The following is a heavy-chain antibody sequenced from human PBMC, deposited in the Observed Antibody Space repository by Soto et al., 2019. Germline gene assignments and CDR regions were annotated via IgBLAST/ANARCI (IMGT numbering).Heavy chain of an antibody. Sequence: GGSLRLSCAASGFTFSRSWMSWVRQAPGKGLEWVANTNEDGSQINYVDSVKGRFTASRDNAKNLLFLQMNNLRGEDTAIYYCARVPGKWAIDYWGQGTLVTVSS. V-gene: IGHV3-7*01. D-gene: IGHD1-26*01. J-gene: IGHJ4*02. CDR3: ARVPGKWAIDY. CDR1: GFTFSRSW. CDR2: TNEDGSQI.